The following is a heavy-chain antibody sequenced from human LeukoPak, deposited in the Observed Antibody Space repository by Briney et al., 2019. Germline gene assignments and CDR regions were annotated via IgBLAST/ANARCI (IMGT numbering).Heavy chain of an antibody. V-gene: IGHV1-46*01. Sequence: VASVKVSCKASGYTFTSCYMHWVRQVPGQGLEWMGIINPGRGNANYAQNFHGRVTLTRDTSTSTIYMELSSLRSEDTAVYYCARDRDRGSSDPFDYWGQGTLVTVSS. CDR2: INPGRGNA. CDR3: ARDRDRGSSDPFDY. D-gene: IGHD3-10*01. J-gene: IGHJ4*02. CDR1: GYTFTSCY.